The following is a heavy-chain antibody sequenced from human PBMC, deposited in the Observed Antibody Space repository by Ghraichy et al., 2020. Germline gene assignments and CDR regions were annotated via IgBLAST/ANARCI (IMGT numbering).Heavy chain of an antibody. J-gene: IGHJ4*02. CDR3: ARDRGNILTGDDPDY. Sequence: ASVKVSCKASGYTFTTYGFTWVRQAPGQGLEWMGWVSAYNGHTNYAQKFQGRVTMTTDTSASTAYMELRSLRSDDTAVYYCARDRGNILTGDDPDYWGQGTLVTVSS. CDR2: VSAYNGHT. V-gene: IGHV1-18*01. CDR1: GYTFTTYG. D-gene: IGHD3-9*01.